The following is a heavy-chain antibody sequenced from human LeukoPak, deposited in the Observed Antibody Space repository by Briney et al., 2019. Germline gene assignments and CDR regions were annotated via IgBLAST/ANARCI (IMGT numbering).Heavy chain of an antibody. CDR1: GVSINSHY. J-gene: IGHJ5*02. CDR3: ARLYDWFDP. D-gene: IGHD3-16*01. CDR2: IYTLGNT. Sequence: SETLSLTCSVSGVSINSHYWSWIRKPPGTGLEWIRYIYTLGNTNYNPSLTSRVSISADTSNTQFSLKMSSVTAADTAVYFCARLYDWFDPWGQGTLVTVSS. V-gene: IGHV4-4*09.